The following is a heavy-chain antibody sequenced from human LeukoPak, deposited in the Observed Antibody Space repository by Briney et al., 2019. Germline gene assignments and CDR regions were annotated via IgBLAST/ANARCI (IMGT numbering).Heavy chain of an antibody. CDR3: ARHYCSGGNCYYFDH. J-gene: IGHJ4*02. D-gene: IGHD2-15*01. V-gene: IGHV4-59*08. Sequence: SETLSLTCTVSGGSISGYYWSWIRQPPGQGLEWIGFIYYRGTSKYNPSLMSRVTMSVDTSKNQVSLKLSSVTAADTAVYYCARHYCSGGNCYYFDHWGQETLVTVSS. CDR2: IYYRGTS. CDR1: GGSISGYY.